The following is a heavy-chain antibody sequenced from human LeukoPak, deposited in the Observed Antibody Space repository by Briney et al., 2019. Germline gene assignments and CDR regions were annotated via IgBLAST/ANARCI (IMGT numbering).Heavy chain of an antibody. D-gene: IGHD5-18*01. J-gene: IGHJ4*02. CDR2: ISSSSSYI. Sequence: GGSLRLSCAASGFTFSSYSMNWVRQAPGKGLEWVSSISSSSSYIYYADSVKGRFTISRDNAKNSLYLQMNSLRAEDTAVYYCARDNGYSYGFAFFDYWGQGTLVTVSS. CDR3: ARDNGYSYGFAFFDY. V-gene: IGHV3-21*06. CDR1: GFTFSSYS.